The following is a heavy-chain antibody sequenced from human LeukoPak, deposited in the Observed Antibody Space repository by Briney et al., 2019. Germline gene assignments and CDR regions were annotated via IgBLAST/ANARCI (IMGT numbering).Heavy chain of an antibody. J-gene: IGHJ3*02. D-gene: IGHD5-18*01. CDR2: INPSGGST. CDR3: ARAGENLGYSYAAFDI. CDR1: GYTFTSYY. Sequence: ASVKVSCKASGYTFTSYYMHWVRQAPGQGLEWMGIINPSGGSTSYAQKFQGRVTMTRDTSTSTVYMELSSLRSEDTAVYYCARAGENLGYSYAAFDIRGQGTMVTVSS. V-gene: IGHV1-46*01.